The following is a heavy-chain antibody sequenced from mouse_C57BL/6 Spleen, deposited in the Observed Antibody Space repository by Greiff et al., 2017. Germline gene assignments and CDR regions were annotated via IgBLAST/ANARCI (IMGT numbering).Heavy chain of an antibody. CDR1: GFSLTSYG. J-gene: IGHJ4*01. CDR3: AKTSYYGNSRAMDY. D-gene: IGHD2-1*01. Sequence: QVQLQQSGPGLVQPSQSLSITCTVSGFSLTSYGVHWVRQSPGKGLEWLGVIWRGGSTDYNAAFMSRLSITKDNSKSQVFFKMNSLQADDTAIYYCAKTSYYGNSRAMDYWGQGTSVTVSS. V-gene: IGHV2-5*01. CDR2: IWRGGST.